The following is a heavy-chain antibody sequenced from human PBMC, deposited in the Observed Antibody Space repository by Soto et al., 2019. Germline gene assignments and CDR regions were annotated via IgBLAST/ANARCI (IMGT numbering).Heavy chain of an antibody. CDR3: ARYDSHGSSDAFDI. Sequence: ASVKVSCKASGYTFTSYGISWVRQAPGQGLEWMGWISAYNGNTNYAQKLQGRVTMTTDTSTSTAYMELRSLRSDNTAVYYCARYDSHGSSDAFDIWGQGTMVTVSS. CDR1: GYTFTSYG. D-gene: IGHD5-18*01. CDR2: ISAYNGNT. J-gene: IGHJ3*02. V-gene: IGHV1-18*01.